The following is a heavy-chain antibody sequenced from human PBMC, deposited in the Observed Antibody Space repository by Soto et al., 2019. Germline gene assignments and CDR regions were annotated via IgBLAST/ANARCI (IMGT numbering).Heavy chain of an antibody. J-gene: IGHJ4*02. V-gene: IGHV1-3*01. CDR3: AREMYYYDSSGYYGAIDY. Sequence: ASVKVSCKASGYTFTSYAMHWVRQAPGQRLEWMGWINAGNGNTKYSQKFRGRVTITRDTSASTAYMELSSLRSEDTAVYYCAREMYYYDSSGYYGAIDYWGQGTLVTVSS. CDR1: GYTFTSYA. D-gene: IGHD3-22*01. CDR2: INAGNGNT.